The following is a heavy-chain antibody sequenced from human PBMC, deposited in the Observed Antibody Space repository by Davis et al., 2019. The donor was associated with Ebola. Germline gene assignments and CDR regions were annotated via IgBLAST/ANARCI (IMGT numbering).Heavy chain of an antibody. V-gene: IGHV1-18*01. CDR2: ISAYNGNT. J-gene: IGHJ5*02. CDR1: GYTFTSYG. CDR3: ARAVTMVLPSGWFDP. Sequence: AASVKVSCKASGYTFTSYGISWVRQAPGQGLEWMGWISAYNGNTNYAQNLQRRVTMTTATSTSTGYMEVRRRRYDDTAVYYCARAVTMVLPSGWFDPWGQGTLVTVSS. D-gene: IGHD3-10*01.